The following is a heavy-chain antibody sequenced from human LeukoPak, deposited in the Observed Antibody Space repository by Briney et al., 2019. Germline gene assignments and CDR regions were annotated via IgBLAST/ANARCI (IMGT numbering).Heavy chain of an antibody. Sequence: GGSLRLSCKTSEIIFSSYAMTWVRRAPGKGLEWVSCISSGGGTTFYATSVKGRFTISRDNSKNTLYLQMNSLRVEDTAVYYCTKGSSDHCYSSVDYWGQGALVTVSS. D-gene: IGHD2-15*01. J-gene: IGHJ4*02. CDR2: ISSGGGTT. CDR1: EIIFSSYA. CDR3: TKGSSDHCYSSVDY. V-gene: IGHV3-23*01.